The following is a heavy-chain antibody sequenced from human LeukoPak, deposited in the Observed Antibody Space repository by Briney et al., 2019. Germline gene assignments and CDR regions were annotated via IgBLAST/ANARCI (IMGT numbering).Heavy chain of an antibody. J-gene: IGHJ6*04. CDR2: ISYDGSNK. Sequence: GGSLGLSCAASGFTFSSYAMHWVRQAPGKGLEWVAVISYDGSNKYYADSVKGRFTISRDNAKNSLYLQMNSLRAEDTAVYYCAELGITMIGGVWGKGTTVTISS. CDR3: AELGITMIGGV. V-gene: IGHV3-30*04. CDR1: GFTFSSYA. D-gene: IGHD3-10*02.